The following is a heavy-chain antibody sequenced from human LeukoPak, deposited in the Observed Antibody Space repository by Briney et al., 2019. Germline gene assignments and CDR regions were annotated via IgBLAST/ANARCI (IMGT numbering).Heavy chain of an antibody. Sequence: GGSLRLSCAASGFTFSTYWMSWVRQAPGKGLEWVANIKKDGSEKYYVDSVKGRFTISRDNAENSLYLQMNSLRAEDTAVYYCARDRVNYLRDAFDIWGQGTMVTVSS. CDR2: IKKDGSEK. J-gene: IGHJ3*02. V-gene: IGHV3-7*03. CDR1: GFTFSTYW. CDR3: ARDRVNYLRDAFDI. D-gene: IGHD1-7*01.